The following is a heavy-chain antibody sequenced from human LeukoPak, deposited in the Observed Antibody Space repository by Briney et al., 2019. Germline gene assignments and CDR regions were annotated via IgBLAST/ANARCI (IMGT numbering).Heavy chain of an antibody. CDR2: ISGSGGST. Sequence: GGSLRLSCTASGFTFSSYAMSWVRQAPGKGLEWVSAISGSGGSTYYADSVKGRFTISRDNSKNTLYLQMNSLRAEDTAVYYCAKNTGYSSGWASDYWGQGTLVTVSS. J-gene: IGHJ4*02. CDR1: GFTFSSYA. V-gene: IGHV3-23*01. CDR3: AKNTGYSSGWASDY. D-gene: IGHD6-19*01.